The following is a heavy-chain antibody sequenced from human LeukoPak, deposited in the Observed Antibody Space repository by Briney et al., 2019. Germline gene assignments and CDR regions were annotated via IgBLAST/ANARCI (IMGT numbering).Heavy chain of an antibody. CDR3: ARSLTVAREYNYGYGY. J-gene: IGHJ4*02. V-gene: IGHV5-51*01. Sequence: PGESLKISRKGSGYSFPTYWIGWVRQMPGKGLEWMGIIYPGDSDTRYSPSFQGQVTISADKSISTAYLQWSSLKASDTAMYYCARSLTVAREYNYGYGYWSQGTLVTVSS. CDR1: GYSFPTYW. CDR2: IYPGDSDT. D-gene: IGHD5-18*01.